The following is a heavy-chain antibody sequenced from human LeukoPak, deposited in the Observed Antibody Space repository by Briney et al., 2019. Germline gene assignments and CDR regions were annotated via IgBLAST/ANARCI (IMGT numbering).Heavy chain of an antibody. CDR2: IYYSGST. J-gene: IGHJ4*02. V-gene: IGHV4-59*01. Sequence: PSETPSLTCTVSGGSISSYYWSWIRQPPGKGLEWIGYIYYSGSTNYNPSLKSRVTISVDTSKNQFSLNLSSVTAADTAVYYCARRAYSSGYYYFDYWGQGTLVTVSS. CDR1: GGSISSYY. D-gene: IGHD3-22*01. CDR3: ARRAYSSGYYYFDY.